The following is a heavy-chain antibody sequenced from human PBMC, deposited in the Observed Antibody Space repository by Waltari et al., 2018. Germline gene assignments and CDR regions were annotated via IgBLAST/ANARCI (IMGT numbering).Heavy chain of an antibody. CDR2: IKADGRST. V-gene: IGHV3-74*01. CDR1: GFTFSTYW. J-gene: IGHJ4*02. CDR3: ATWKFCTGGSCYGWGY. Sequence: EVQLVESGGGLVQPGGSLRLSCAASGFTFSTYWIPWVRQDPAKGLLWVSRIKADGRSTGYADSVRGRFTISRDNAKNTVYLQMNSLRADDSALYYCATWKFCTGGSCYGWGYWGQGTLVTVSS. D-gene: IGHD2-15*01.